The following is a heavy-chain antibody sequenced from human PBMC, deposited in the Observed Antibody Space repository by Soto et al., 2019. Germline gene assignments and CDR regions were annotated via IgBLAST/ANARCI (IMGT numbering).Heavy chain of an antibody. Sequence: SETLSLTCTVSGGSISSGDYYWSWIRQPPGKGLEWIGYIYYSGSTYYNPSLKSRVTISVDTSKNQFSLKLSSVTAADTAVYYCARTHITIFGVVISRFDPWGQGTLVTVSS. J-gene: IGHJ5*02. CDR3: ARTHITIFGVVISRFDP. V-gene: IGHV4-30-4*01. CDR2: IYYSGST. CDR1: GGSISSGDYY. D-gene: IGHD3-3*01.